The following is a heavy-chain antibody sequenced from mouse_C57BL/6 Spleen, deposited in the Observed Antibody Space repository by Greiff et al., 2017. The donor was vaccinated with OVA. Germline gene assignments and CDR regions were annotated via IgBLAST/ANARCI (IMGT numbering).Heavy chain of an antibody. CDR2: INPYNGDT. CDR3: ARSDLYYFDY. J-gene: IGHJ2*01. V-gene: IGHV1-20*01. CDR1: GYSFTGYF. Sequence: VQLKESGPELVKPGDSVKISCKASGYSFTGYFMNWVMQSHGKSLEWIGRINPYNGDTFYNQKFKGKATLTVDKSSSTAHMELRSLTSEDSAVYYCARSDLYYFDYWGQGTTLTVSS.